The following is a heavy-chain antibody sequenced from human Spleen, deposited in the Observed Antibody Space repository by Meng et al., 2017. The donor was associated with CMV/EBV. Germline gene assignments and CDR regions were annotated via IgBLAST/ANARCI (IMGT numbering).Heavy chain of an antibody. CDR2: IYPGDSGT. CDR1: GYSFTSYW. J-gene: IGHJ4*02. D-gene: IGHD6-6*01. CDR3: ARHLTSSSSSPFDY. Sequence: GESLKISCKGSGYSFTSYWIGWVRQMPGKGLEWMGIIYPGDSGTRYSPSFQGQVIISADKSNSTAYLQWSSLKASDTAMYYCARHLTSSSSSPFDYWGQGTLVTVSS. V-gene: IGHV5-51*01.